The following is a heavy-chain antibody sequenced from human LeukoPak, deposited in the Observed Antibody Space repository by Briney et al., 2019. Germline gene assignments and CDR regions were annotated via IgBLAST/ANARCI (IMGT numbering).Heavy chain of an antibody. Sequence: GGSLRLSCAASGFTFSTYWMTWVRQAPGKGLECVANIKPDGSEKYYVDSVAGRFTISRDNAKNSLYLQMNSLRAEDTALYYCARGGTWDLDYWGQGTLVTVSS. CDR1: GFTFSTYW. CDR3: ARGGTWDLDY. CDR2: IKPDGSEK. D-gene: IGHD1-1*01. J-gene: IGHJ4*02. V-gene: IGHV3-7*01.